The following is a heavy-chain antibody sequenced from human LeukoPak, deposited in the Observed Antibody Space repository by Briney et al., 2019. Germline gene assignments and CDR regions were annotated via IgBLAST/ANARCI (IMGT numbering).Heavy chain of an antibody. D-gene: IGHD3-16*02. CDR1: GFTFSSYA. CDR2: ISYDGSNK. J-gene: IGHJ4*02. CDR3: ARELITFGGVIVLDY. V-gene: IGHV3-30-3*01. Sequence: GRSLRLSCAASGFTFSSYAMHWVRQAPGKGLEWVAVISYDGSNKYYADSVKGRFTISRDNSKNTLYLQMNSLRAEDTAVYYCARELITFGGVIVLDYWGQGTLVTVSS.